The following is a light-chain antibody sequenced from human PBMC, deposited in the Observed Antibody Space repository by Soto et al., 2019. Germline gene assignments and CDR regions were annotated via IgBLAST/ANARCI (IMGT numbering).Light chain of an antibody. J-gene: IGLJ2*01. CDR1: SGYSNYK. CDR3: GADHGSRSNFV. CDR2: VGTGGIEG. Sequence: QPVLTQPPSASASLGASVTLTCTLSSGYSNYKVDWYQQRPGKGPRFVMRVGTGGIEGSKGDGIPDRFSVLGSGLNRYLTIKNIQEEDESDYHCGADHGSRSNFVFGGGTKVTVL. V-gene: IGLV9-49*01.